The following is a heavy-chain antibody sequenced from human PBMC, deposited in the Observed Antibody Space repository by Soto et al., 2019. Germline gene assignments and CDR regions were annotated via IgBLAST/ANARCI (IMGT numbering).Heavy chain of an antibody. D-gene: IGHD3-3*02. CDR2: IMPVFATP. V-gene: IGHV1-69*12. CDR3: ARDKDRQQLGGNYYYILDV. CDR1: GGTFSTSA. Sequence: QVQLMQSGAEVKKPGSSVKVSCKASGGTFSTSAISWVRQAPGEGLDWVGGIMPVFATPDYAQKFQGRVTISADESTTTGYLELTSLTTDDTAVYYCARDKDRQQLGGNYYYILDVWGQGTAITVSS. J-gene: IGHJ6*02.